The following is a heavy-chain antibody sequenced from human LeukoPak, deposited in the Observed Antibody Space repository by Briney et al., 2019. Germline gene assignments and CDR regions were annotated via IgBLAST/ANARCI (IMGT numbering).Heavy chain of an antibody. CDR1: GGSISSSSYY. J-gene: IGHJ3*02. V-gene: IGHV4-39*02. D-gene: IGHD3-22*01. Sequence: PSETLSLTCTVSGGSISSSSYYWGWIRQPPGKGLEWIGSIYYSGGTDYNSSLKSRVTISVDTSKNQFSLKLSSVTAADTAVYYCARGHYDSRLNQRDDAFDTWGQGTMVTVSS. CDR3: ARGHYDSRLNQRDDAFDT. CDR2: IYYSGGT.